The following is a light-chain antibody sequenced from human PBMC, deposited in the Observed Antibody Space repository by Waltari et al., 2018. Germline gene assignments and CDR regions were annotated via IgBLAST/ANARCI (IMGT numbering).Light chain of an antibody. J-gene: IGKJ2*01. Sequence: EIVLTQSPGTLSLSPGERATLSCRASQSVRSSYLAWYQQNPGQAPRLLIYGASSRATGIPDRVSGSGSGTDFTLTISRLEPEDFAVYYCQQYGSSPYTFGQGTKLEIK. CDR2: GAS. V-gene: IGKV3-20*01. CDR3: QQYGSSPYT. CDR1: QSVRSSY.